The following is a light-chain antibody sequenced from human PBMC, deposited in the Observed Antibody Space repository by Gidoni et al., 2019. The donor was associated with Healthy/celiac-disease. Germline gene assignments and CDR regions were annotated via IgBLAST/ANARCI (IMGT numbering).Light chain of an antibody. CDR2: EVS. CDR3: CSYAGSSTLV. J-gene: IGLJ2*01. Sequence: QSALTQPASVSGSPGQSITLPCTGNRSDVGSYNLVSWYQQHPGKAPKLMIYEVSKRPSGVSNRFSGSKSGNTASLTISGLQAEDEADYYCCSYAGSSTLVFGGGTKLTVL. CDR1: RSDVGSYNL. V-gene: IGLV2-23*02.